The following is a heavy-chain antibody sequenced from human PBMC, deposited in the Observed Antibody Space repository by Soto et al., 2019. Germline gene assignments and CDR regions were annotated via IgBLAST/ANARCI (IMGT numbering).Heavy chain of an antibody. D-gene: IGHD2-21*02. V-gene: IGHV4-30-2*01. CDR3: ARDMSGCSSSDCYLSGWFDP. CDR2: IYQSGST. Sequence: QLQLRESGSGLVKPSQTLSLTCTVSGAPITSGXXSWSWIRQPPGKGLEWIGFIYQSGSTHXXPSLKSRVTISVDRSKNHFSLQLTSLTAADTAVYYCARDMSGCSSSDCYLSGWFDPWGPGTLVTVSS. J-gene: IGHJ5*02. CDR1: GAPITSGXXS.